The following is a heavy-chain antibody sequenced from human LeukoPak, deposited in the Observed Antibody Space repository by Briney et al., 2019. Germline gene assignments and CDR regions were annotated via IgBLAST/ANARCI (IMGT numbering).Heavy chain of an antibody. J-gene: IGHJ5*02. CDR2: INHSGST. Sequence: AETLSLTCAVYGGSFSGYYCSWIRQPPGKGLECIGEINHSGSTNYNPSLKSRVTISVDTSKNQFSLKLSSVTAADTAVYYCARHGYYGSGSYFFAKNWFDPWGQGTLVTVSS. CDR1: GGSFSGYY. V-gene: IGHV4-34*01. CDR3: ARHGYYGSGSYFFAKNWFDP. D-gene: IGHD3-10*01.